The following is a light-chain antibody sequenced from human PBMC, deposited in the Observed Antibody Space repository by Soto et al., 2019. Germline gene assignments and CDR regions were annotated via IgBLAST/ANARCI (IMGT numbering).Light chain of an antibody. CDR1: QTIVSW. V-gene: IGKV1-5*03. J-gene: IGKJ3*01. Sequence: DIQMTQSPSTLSAFVGGGVTITCRTSQTIVSWLAWYQQKRGRAPKLLIYRASTLETGVPSRFSGSGSGTEFTLTISSLQPDDVATYYCQQYNSYPFTFGPGTKVAIK. CDR3: QQYNSYPFT. CDR2: RAS.